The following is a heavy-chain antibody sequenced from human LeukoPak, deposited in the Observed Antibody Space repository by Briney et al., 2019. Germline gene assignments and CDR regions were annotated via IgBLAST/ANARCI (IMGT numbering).Heavy chain of an antibody. D-gene: IGHD2-15*01. Sequence: GGSLRLSCAASGFTFSSYWMSWVRQAPGKGLEWVANIKQDGSEKYYVDSVKGRFTISRDNAKNSLYLQMNSLRAEDTAVYYWARVPLGCSGGSCYYYYGMDVWGQGATVTVSS. CDR2: IKQDGSEK. V-gene: IGHV3-7*01. J-gene: IGHJ6*02. CDR1: GFTFSSYW. CDR3: ARVPLGCSGGSCYYYYGMDV.